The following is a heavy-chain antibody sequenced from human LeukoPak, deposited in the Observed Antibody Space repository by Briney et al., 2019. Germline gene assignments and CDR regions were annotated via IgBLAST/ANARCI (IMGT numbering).Heavy chain of an antibody. V-gene: IGHV4-59*01. CDR3: ARGDGSGSSPRNFDY. J-gene: IGHJ4*02. D-gene: IGHD3-10*01. CDR1: GGSISSYY. CDR2: IYYSGST. Sequence: SETLSLTCTVSGGSISSYYWSWIRQPPGKGLERIGYIYYSGSTNYNPSLKSRVTISVDTSKNQFSLKLSSVTAADTAVYFCARGDGSGSSPRNFDYWGQGTLVTVSS.